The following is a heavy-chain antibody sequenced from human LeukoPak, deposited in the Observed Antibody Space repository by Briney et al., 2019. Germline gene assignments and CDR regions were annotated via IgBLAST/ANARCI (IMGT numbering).Heavy chain of an antibody. CDR3: AKSYYYGSGGNSLTAFDI. Sequence: GRSLRLSCTASGFTFSRYDMSWVRQAPGKGLEWVSGISDSAGTTYYADSVKGRFSISRDNSKNTLNLQMNSLRAEDTAVYYCAKSYYYGSGGNSLTAFDIWGQGTMVTVSS. CDR1: GFTFSRYD. CDR2: ISDSAGTT. V-gene: IGHV3-23*01. J-gene: IGHJ3*02. D-gene: IGHD3-10*01.